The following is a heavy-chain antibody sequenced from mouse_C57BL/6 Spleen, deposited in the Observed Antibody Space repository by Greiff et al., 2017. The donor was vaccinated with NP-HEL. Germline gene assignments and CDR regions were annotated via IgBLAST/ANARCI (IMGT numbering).Heavy chain of an antibody. D-gene: IGHD1-1*02. CDR1: GYTFTSYW. V-gene: IGHV1-53*01. Sequence: QVQLQQPGTELVKPGASVKLSCKASGYTFTSYWMHWVKQRPGQGLEWIGNINPSNGGTNYNEKFKSKATLTVDKSSSTAYMQLSSLTSEDSAFYYCARAGGYGAWFAYWGQGTLVTVSA. J-gene: IGHJ3*01. CDR2: INPSNGGT. CDR3: ARAGGYGAWFAY.